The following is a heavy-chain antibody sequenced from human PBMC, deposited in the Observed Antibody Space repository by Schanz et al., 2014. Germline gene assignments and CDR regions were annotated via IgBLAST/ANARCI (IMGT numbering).Heavy chain of an antibody. Sequence: QVQLQESGPGLVKPSQTLSLTCTVSGGSISSGNYYWNWIRQPAGKGLEWIGYISYSGSTNYSPSLNSRVTISLDMSKKSFSLNLSSVTTADAAVYYCARDPWVGEKDAFDFWGQGTMVIVSS. D-gene: IGHD3-10*01. CDR1: GGSISSGNYY. CDR2: ISYSGST. CDR3: ARDPWVGEKDAFDF. V-gene: IGHV4-61*10. J-gene: IGHJ3*01.